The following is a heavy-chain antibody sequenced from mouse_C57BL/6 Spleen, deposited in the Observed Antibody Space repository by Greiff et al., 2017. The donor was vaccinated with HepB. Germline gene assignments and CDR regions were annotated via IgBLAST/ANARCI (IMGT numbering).Heavy chain of an antibody. CDR2: INPNNGGT. V-gene: IGHV1-22*01. CDR3: ARPGYFPYDGYYPFAY. Sequence: EVKLMESGPELVKPGASVKMSCKASGYTFTDYNMHWVKQSHGKSLEWIGYINPNNGGTSYNQKFKGKATLTVNKSSSTAYMELRSLTSEDSAVYYCARPGYFPYDGYYPFAYWGQGTLVTVSA. D-gene: IGHD2-3*01. CDR1: GYTFTDYN. J-gene: IGHJ3*01.